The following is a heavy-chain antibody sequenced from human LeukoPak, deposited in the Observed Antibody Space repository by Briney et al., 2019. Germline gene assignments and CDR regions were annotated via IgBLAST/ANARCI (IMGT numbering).Heavy chain of an antibody. CDR3: AKDSYYYYGMDV. J-gene: IGHJ6*02. CDR2: ISSSSSTI. Sequence: GGSLRLSCAASGFTFSSYSMNWVRQAPGKGLEWVSYISSSSSTIYYADSVKGRFTISRDNSKNTLYLQMNSLRAEDTAVYYCAKDSYYYYGMDVWGQGTTVTVSS. CDR1: GFTFSSYS. V-gene: IGHV3-48*01.